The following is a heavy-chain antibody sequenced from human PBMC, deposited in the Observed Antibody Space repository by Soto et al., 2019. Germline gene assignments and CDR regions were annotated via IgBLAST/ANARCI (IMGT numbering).Heavy chain of an antibody. CDR3: ARSIGGSSYYPPDY. D-gene: IGHD2-15*01. CDR2: LANDGSYQ. V-gene: IGHV3-30*03. J-gene: IGHJ4*02. CDR1: GFTFSGYG. Sequence: QVQLVESGGRVVQPGGSLRLSCAASGFTFSGYGMHWVRQSPGEGLEWVAILANDGSYQYYAESVKGRFTISRDNSKNTLYLQMDSLRPEDTAVYYCARSIGGSSYYPPDYWGQGTLVTVSS.